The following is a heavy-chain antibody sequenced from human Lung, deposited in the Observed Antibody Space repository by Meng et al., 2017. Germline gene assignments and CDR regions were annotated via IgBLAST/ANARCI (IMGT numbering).Heavy chain of an antibody. CDR1: GGSFSDYY. CDR2: INHSGST. V-gene: IGHV4-34*01. Sequence: HGQLQQWGAGPLRPSETLSLPWVFSGGSFSDYYWSWIRQPPGKGLEWIGEINHSGSTNYNPSLESRATISGDTSQNNLSLKLSSVTAADSAVYYCARGPTTMAHDFDYWGQGTLVTVSS. D-gene: IGHD4-11*01. J-gene: IGHJ4*02. CDR3: ARGPTTMAHDFDY.